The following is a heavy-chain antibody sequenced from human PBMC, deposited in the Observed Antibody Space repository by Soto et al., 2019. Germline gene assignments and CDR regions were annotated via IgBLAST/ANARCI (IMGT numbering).Heavy chain of an antibody. J-gene: IGHJ4*02. V-gene: IGHV4-31*11. CDR1: GGSFSGYY. D-gene: IGHD1-26*01. CDR2: IYYSGST. Sequence: PSETLSLTCAVYGGSFSGYYWSWIRQHPGKGLEWIGYIYYSGSTYYNPSLKSRVTISVDTSKNQFSLKLSSVTAADTAVYYCARAPRVGAAHFDYWGQGTLVTVSS. CDR3: ARAPRVGAAHFDY.